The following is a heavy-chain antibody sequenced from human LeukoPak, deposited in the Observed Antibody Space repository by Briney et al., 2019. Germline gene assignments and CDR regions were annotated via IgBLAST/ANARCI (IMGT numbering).Heavy chain of an antibody. CDR3: AKYERRGFDP. D-gene: IGHD2-8*01. CDR2: MNPNDDT. J-gene: IGHJ5*02. CDR1: GTRDD. Sequence: ASVKVSCKTSGTRDDINWVRQAAGQGLEWVGWMNPNDDTGYAQKFQGRVTFTRNTSLRTVYMELRSLTFEDTAAYYCAKYERRGFDPWGQGTLVTVSS. V-gene: IGHV1-8*01.